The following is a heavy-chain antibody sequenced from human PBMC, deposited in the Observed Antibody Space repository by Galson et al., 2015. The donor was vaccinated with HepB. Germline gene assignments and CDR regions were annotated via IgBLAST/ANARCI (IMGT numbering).Heavy chain of an antibody. CDR3: ARDNLGYSSSWYDAFDI. Sequence: SVKVSCKASGYTFTSYAMHWVRQAPGQRLEWMGWINAGNGNTKYSQKFQGRVTITRDTSASTAYMELSSLRSEDTAVYYCARDNLGYSSSWYDAFDIWGQGTMVTVSS. CDR1: GYTFTSYA. CDR2: INAGNGNT. V-gene: IGHV1-3*01. D-gene: IGHD6-13*01. J-gene: IGHJ3*02.